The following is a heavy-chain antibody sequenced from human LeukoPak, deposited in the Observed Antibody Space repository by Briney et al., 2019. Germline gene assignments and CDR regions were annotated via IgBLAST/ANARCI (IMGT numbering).Heavy chain of an antibody. D-gene: IGHD4-17*01. Sequence: ASVKGSCEATGYTFTSYYMHCLRQAPGQGLVWRGIINPRGGSTSYAQKFQGRVTMTRDTSTSTVYMKLNSLRSEDTAVYYCARDPGGDLYHDAFDIWGQGPMVTVSS. CDR2: INPRGGST. CDR3: ARDPGGDLYHDAFDI. J-gene: IGHJ3*02. CDR1: GYTFTSYY. V-gene: IGHV1-46*03.